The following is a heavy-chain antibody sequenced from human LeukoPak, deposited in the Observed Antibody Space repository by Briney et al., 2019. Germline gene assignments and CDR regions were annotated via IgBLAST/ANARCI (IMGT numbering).Heavy chain of an antibody. D-gene: IGHD3-10*01. CDR3: AREGESYPDLDY. Sequence: GGSLRLSCAPSRFTFSSYSINWVRQAPGKGLDWVSSISSSSNYIYYADSVKGRFTISRDNAKNSLYLQMNSLRAEDTAVYYCAREGESYPDLDYWGQGTLVTVSS. J-gene: IGHJ4*02. CDR1: RFTFSSYS. CDR2: ISSSSNYI. V-gene: IGHV3-21*01.